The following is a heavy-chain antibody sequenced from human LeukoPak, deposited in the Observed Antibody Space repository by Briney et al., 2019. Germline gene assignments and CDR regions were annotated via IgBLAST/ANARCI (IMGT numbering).Heavy chain of an antibody. CDR1: GGSFSGYY. J-gene: IGHJ5*02. CDR3: ARAYDILTGYYPNWFDP. D-gene: IGHD3-9*01. CDR2: INHSGST. V-gene: IGHV4-34*01. Sequence: SETLSLTCAVYGGSFSGYYWSWIRQPPGKGPEWIGEINHSGSTNYNPSLKSRVTISVDTSKNQFSLKLSSVTAADTAVYYCARAYDILTGYYPNWFDPWGQGTLVTVSS.